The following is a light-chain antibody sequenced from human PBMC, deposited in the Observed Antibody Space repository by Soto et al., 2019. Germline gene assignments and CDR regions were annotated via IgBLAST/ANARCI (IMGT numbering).Light chain of an antibody. V-gene: IGKV1-39*01. CDR2: GAS. CDR1: RSIGNY. J-gene: IGKJ2*01. CDR3: QQSYTTPHT. Sequence: DIQMTQSPSSLSASVGDRVTITCRATRSIGNYLNWYHQKPGKAPKVLIYGASNLQSGVPSRFCGSGSGTEYTLTISSLQPEDFATYYCQQSYTTPHTFGQGTKLEI.